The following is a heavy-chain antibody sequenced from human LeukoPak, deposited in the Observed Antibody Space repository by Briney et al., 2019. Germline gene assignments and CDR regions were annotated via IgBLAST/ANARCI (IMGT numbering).Heavy chain of an antibody. D-gene: IGHD2-2*03. CDR2: IWYDGSNK. V-gene: IGHV3-33*01. J-gene: IGHJ4*02. Sequence: GRSLRLSCAASGFTVSSYGMHWVRQAPGKGLEWVAVIWYDGSNKYYADSVKGRFTISRDNSKNTLYLKMNSLRAEDTAVYYCARDGYCSSTSRAPGDYWGQGTLVTVSS. CDR3: ARDGYCSSTSRAPGDY. CDR1: GFTVSSYG.